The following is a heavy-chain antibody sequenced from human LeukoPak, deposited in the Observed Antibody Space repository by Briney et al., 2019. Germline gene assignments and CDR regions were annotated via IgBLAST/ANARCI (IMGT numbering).Heavy chain of an antibody. J-gene: IGHJ5*02. CDR3: ARHFRGTRNGNWFDP. Sequence: SETLSLTCAVYGGSFSGYYWSWIRQPPGKGLEWIGEINHSGSTNYNPSLKSRVTISVDTSKNQFSLKLSSVTAADTAVYYCARHFRGTRNGNWFDPWGQGTLVTVSS. CDR1: GGSFSGYY. V-gene: IGHV4-34*01. D-gene: IGHD3-10*01. CDR2: INHSGST.